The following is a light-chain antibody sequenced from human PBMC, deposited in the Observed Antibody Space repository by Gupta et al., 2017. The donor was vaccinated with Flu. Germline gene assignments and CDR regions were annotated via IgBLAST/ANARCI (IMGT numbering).Light chain of an antibody. CDR3: RQEYNYPRT. CDR2: GAS. Sequence: AIKLTQAPSSLSASVGDRVTITCRASQDIGNELAWYQQKPGTAPKVLIYGASTLYTGVPARFSGSGTGADFSLTITGLQPEDFATYFCRQEYNYPRTSGRGTKVESK. V-gene: IGKV1-6*01. CDR1: QDIGNE. J-gene: IGKJ4*02.